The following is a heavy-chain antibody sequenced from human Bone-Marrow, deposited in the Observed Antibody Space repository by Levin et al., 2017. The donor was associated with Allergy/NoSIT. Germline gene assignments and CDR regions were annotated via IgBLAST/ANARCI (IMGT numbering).Heavy chain of an antibody. V-gene: IGHV4-59*01. CDR2: IKNGGTT. Sequence: SETLSLTCSVSGGSISNSYWSWIRQAPGKGLEWIGYIKNGGTTKYNPSLNSRVTISADTSKNQVSLRLTSVTAADTAVYYCASLGYTISYYDYAMDVWGQGTTVTVSS. D-gene: IGHD5-12*01. CDR1: GGSISNSY. CDR3: ASLGYTISYYDYAMDV. J-gene: IGHJ6*02.